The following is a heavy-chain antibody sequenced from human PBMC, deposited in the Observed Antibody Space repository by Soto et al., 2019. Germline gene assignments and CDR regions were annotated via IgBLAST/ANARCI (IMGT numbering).Heavy chain of an antibody. CDR1: GGSFSGYY. CDR2: INHSGST. D-gene: IGHD3-10*01. J-gene: IGHJ5*02. CDR3: ARGLVPLLWFGELCAWFDP. V-gene: IGHV4-34*01. Sequence: SETLSLTCAVYGGSFSGYYWSWIRQPPGKGLEWLGEINHSGSTNYNPSLKSRVTISVDTSKNQFSLKLSSVTAADTAVYYCARGLVPLLWFGELCAWFDPWGQGTLVTVSS.